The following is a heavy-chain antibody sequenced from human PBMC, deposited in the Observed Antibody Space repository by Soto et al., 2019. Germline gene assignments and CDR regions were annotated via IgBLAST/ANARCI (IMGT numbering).Heavy chain of an antibody. CDR2: IYTSGST. D-gene: IGHD3-22*01. CDR3: ASAASSGYYYVGNYFDY. J-gene: IGHJ4*02. V-gene: IGHV4-4*07. Sequence: SETLSLTCTVSGGSISSYYWSWIRQPAGKGLEWIGRIYTSGSTNYNPSLKSRVTMSVDTSKNQFSLKPSSVTAADTAVYYCASAASSGYYYVGNYFDYWGQGTLVTVSS. CDR1: GGSISSYY.